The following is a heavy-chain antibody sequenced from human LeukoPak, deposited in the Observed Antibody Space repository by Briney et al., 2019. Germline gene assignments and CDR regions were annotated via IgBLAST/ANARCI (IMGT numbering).Heavy chain of an antibody. Sequence: GGSLRLSCAASGFTVSSNYMSWVRQAPGKGLEWVSVIYSSGNTYYTDSVKGRFTISRDNSKNTLYLQMNSLRAEDTAVYYCARAPYSSRRLDYWGQGTLVTVSS. CDR2: IYSSGNT. CDR3: ARAPYSSRRLDY. V-gene: IGHV3-53*01. CDR1: GFTVSSNY. J-gene: IGHJ4*02. D-gene: IGHD6-13*01.